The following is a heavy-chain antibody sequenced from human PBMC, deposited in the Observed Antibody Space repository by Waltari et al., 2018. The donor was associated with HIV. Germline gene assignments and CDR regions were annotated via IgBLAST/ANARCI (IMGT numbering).Heavy chain of an antibody. D-gene: IGHD3-22*01. V-gene: IGHV3-33*01. Sequence: QVQLVESGGGVVQPGRSLRGSCVGCGFTFGSYGGDGVREAPGQGRKWVAIIWYDGSKKSYADSVKGRFTISRDNSKNTLYLQMNSLRAEDTAMYYCARGRLEFDSSGSSLHYFFDCWGQGTLVTVSS. CDR3: ARGRLEFDSSGSSLHYFFDC. J-gene: IGHJ4*02. CDR1: GFTFGSYG. CDR2: IWYDGSKK.